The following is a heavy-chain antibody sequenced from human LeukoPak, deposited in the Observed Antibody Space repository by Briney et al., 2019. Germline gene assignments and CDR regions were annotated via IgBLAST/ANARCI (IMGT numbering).Heavy chain of an antibody. V-gene: IGHV4-59*01. D-gene: IGHD4-17*01. Sequence: SETLSLTCTVSGGSITSYYWSWIRQPPGKGLEWLGYFYYSGSANYNPSLKSRVTISVDTSKNQFSLRLSSVTAVDTAVYYCARATTVTLNWFDPWGQGTLVTVSS. CDR3: ARATTVTLNWFDP. CDR2: FYYSGSA. J-gene: IGHJ5*02. CDR1: GGSITSYY.